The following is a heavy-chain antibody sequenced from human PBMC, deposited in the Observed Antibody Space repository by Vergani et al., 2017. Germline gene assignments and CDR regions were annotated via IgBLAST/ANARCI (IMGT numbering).Heavy chain of an antibody. D-gene: IGHD5-18*01. J-gene: IGHJ4*02. CDR3: ARQSAMIISQGHFDY. V-gene: IGHV4-4*01. Sequence: QVQLQESGPGLVKPPGTLSLTCAVSGGSISGTNWWSWVRQSPGKGLEWIGEIYHSGSTNYNPSLKSRVTISVDKSKNQFSLRLASMAAADTAMYFCARQSAMIISQGHFDYWGQGVLVTVSS. CDR1: GGSISGTNW. CDR2: IYHSGST.